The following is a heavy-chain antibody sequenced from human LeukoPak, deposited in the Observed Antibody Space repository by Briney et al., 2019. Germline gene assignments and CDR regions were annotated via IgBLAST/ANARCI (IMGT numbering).Heavy chain of an antibody. CDR1: GDSVSSNSVS. V-gene: IGHV6-1*01. D-gene: IGHD6-13*01. J-gene: IGHJ6*02. CDR3: ARDLYGGSWYGMDV. Sequence: SQTLSLTCAISGDSVSSNSVSWNWIRQSPSRGLEWLGRTYFRCKWYNDYAVSVKSRIIINPDTSKNQFSLQLNSVTPEDTAMYYCARDLYGGSWYGMDVWGQGTTVTVSS. CDR2: TYFRCKWYN.